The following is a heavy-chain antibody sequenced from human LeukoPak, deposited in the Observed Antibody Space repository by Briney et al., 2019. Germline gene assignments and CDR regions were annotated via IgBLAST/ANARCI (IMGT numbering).Heavy chain of an antibody. V-gene: IGHV4-59*01. CDR1: GGSISSYY. D-gene: IGHD3-22*01. CDR3: ARGGTYYYDSSGYYPYCFDY. CDR2: IYYSGST. J-gene: IGHJ4*02. Sequence: PSETLSLTCTVSGGSISSYYWSWIRQPPGKGLEWIGYIYYSGSTNYNPSLKSQVTISVDTSKNQFSLKLSSVTAADTAVYYCARGGTYYYDSSGYYPYCFDYWGQGTLVTVSS.